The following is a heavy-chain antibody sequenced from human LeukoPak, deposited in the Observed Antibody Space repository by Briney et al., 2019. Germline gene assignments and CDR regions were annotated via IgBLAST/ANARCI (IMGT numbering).Heavy chain of an antibody. CDR2: INHSGST. CDR3: ARGPSYDYIWGSYRQNYFDY. J-gene: IGHJ4*02. V-gene: IGHV4-34*01. D-gene: IGHD3-16*02. Sequence: SETLSLTCAVYGGSFSGYYWSWIRQPPGKGLEWIGEINHSGSTNYNPSLKSRVTISVDTSKNQFSLKLSSVTAADTAVYYCARGPSYDYIWGSYRQNYFDYWGQGTLVTVSS. CDR1: GGSFSGYY.